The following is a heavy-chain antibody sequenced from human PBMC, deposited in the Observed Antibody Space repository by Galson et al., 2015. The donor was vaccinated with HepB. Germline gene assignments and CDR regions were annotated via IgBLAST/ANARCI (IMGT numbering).Heavy chain of an antibody. CDR2: ISGRGGST. V-gene: IGHV3-23*01. CDR3: AKRDPLLGMVREPYFDY. Sequence: SLRLSCAASGFTFSSYAMSWVRQAPGKGLEWVSAISGRGGSTYYADSVKGRFTISRDNSKNTLYLQMNSLRAEDTAVYYCAKRDPLLGMVREPYFDYWGQGTLVTVSS. D-gene: IGHD3-10*01. CDR1: GFTFSSYA. J-gene: IGHJ4*02.